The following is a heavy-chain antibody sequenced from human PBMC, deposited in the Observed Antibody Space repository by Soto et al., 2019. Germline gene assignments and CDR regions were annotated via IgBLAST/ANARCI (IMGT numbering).Heavy chain of an antibody. CDR1: GGTFSSYA. J-gene: IGHJ6*02. CDR2: IIPIFGTA. CDR3: ARGIVDTAMVPYYYYGMDV. V-gene: IGHV1-69*06. D-gene: IGHD5-18*01. Sequence: ASVKVSCKASGGTFSSYAISWVRQAPGQGLEWMGGIIPIFGTANYAQKFQGRVTITADKSTSTAYMELSSLRSEDTAVYYCARGIVDTAMVPYYYYGMDVWGQGTTVTVSS.